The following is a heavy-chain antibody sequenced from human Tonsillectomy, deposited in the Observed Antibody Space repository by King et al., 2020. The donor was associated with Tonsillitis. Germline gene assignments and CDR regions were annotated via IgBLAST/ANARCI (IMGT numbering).Heavy chain of an antibody. CDR1: GGSISSYY. V-gene: IGHV4-59*01. J-gene: IGHJ5*02. Sequence: QLQESGPGLVKPSETLSLTCTVSGGSISSYYWSWIRQPPGKGLEWIGYIYYSGSTNYNPSLKSRVTISEDTSKNQFSLKLSSVTAADTAVYYCARDVGRQYGSGSFNWFEPWGQGTLVTVSS. CDR3: ARDVGRQYGSGSFNWFEP. D-gene: IGHD3-10*01. CDR2: IYYSGST.